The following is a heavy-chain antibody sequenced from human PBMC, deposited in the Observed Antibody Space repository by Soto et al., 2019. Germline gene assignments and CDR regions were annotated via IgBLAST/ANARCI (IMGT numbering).Heavy chain of an antibody. J-gene: IGHJ6*02. V-gene: IGHV4-39*01. D-gene: IGHD3-9*01. CDR3: ARRYYDILTGYYQYYSYGMDV. CDR2: IYYSGST. CDR1: GGSISSSSYY. Sequence: PSETLSLTCTVSGGSISSSSYYWGWIRQPPGKGLEWIGSIYYSGSTYYNPSLKSRVTISVDTSKSQFSLKLSSVTAADTAVYYCARRYYDILTGYYQYYSYGMDVWGQGTTVTVSS.